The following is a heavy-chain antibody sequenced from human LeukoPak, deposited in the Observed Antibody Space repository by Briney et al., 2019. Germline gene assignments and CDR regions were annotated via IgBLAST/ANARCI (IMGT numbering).Heavy chain of an antibody. CDR3: ARDYWLGGYYGSGTCFDY. Sequence: ASVRVSCKASGYTFTSYAMHWVRQAPGQRLEWMGWINAGNGNAKYSQKFQGRVTITRDTSASTAYMELSSLRSEDTAVYYCARDYWLGGYYGSGTCFDYWGQGTLVTVSS. CDR2: INAGNGNA. V-gene: IGHV1-3*01. CDR1: GYTFTSYA. J-gene: IGHJ4*02. D-gene: IGHD3-10*01.